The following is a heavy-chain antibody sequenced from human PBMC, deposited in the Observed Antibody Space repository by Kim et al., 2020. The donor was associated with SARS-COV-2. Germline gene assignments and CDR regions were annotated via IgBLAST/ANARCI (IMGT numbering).Heavy chain of an antibody. CDR1: GFTFSNAW. Sequence: GGSLRLSCAASGFTFSNAWMSWVRQAPGKGLEWVGRIKSKTDGGTTDYAAPVKGRFTISRDDSKNTLYLQMNSLKTEDTAVYYCTTDLGYCSGGSCYIGAFDIWCQGTMVTVSS. CDR2: IKSKTDGGTT. V-gene: IGHV3-15*01. CDR3: TTDLGYCSGGSCYIGAFDI. J-gene: IGHJ3*02. D-gene: IGHD2-15*01.